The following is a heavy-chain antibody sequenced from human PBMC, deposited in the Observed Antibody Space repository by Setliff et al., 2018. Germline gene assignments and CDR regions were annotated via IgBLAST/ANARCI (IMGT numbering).Heavy chain of an antibody. CDR2: IYVTEST. V-gene: IGHV4-4*07. CDR1: GDSISNYY. CDR3: AASRAYTGAVEEWFLPKTFDF. J-gene: IGHJ4*02. Sequence: TLSLTCTVSGDSISNYYWNWIRQPAGKGLEWIGRIYVTESTKYNPSLKSRVTLSIDTSKNQFSLRLSSVTAADAALYYCAASRAYTGAVEEWFLPKTFDFWGQGSPVTVSS. D-gene: IGHD3-10*01.